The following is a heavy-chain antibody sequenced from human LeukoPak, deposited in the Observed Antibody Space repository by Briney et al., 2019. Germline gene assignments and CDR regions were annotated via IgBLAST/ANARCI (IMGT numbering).Heavy chain of an antibody. CDR3: ARVGRKNYCDSSGYHAFDI. J-gene: IGHJ3*02. CDR2: IYYSGST. Sequence: PSETLSLTCTVSGGSISSYYWSWIRQPPGKGLEWIGYIYYSGSTNYNPSLKSRVTISVDTSKNQFSLKLSSVTAADTAVYYCARVGRKNYCDSSGYHAFDIWGQGTMVTVSS. CDR1: GGSISSYY. V-gene: IGHV4-59*12. D-gene: IGHD3-22*01.